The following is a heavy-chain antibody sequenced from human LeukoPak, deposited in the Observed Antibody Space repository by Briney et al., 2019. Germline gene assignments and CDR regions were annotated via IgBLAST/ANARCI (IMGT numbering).Heavy chain of an antibody. CDR3: ARGRIYGYYDFWSGYSEWFDP. V-gene: IGHV3-20*04. CDR1: GFTFDDYG. Sequence: GGSLRLSCAASGFTFDDYGMSWVRQAPGKGLEWVSGINWNGGSTGYADSVKGRFTISRDNAKNSLYLQMNSLRAEDTALYYCARGRIYGYYDFWSGYSEWFDPWGQGTLVTVSS. CDR2: INWNGGST. D-gene: IGHD3-3*01. J-gene: IGHJ5*02.